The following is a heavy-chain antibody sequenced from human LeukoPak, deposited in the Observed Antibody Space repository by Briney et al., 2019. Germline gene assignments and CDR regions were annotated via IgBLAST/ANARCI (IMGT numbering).Heavy chain of an antibody. CDR2: IYYSGST. Sequence: PSETLSLTCTVSGGSISSYYWSWIRQPPGKGLEWIGYIYYSGSTNYNPSLKSRVTISVDTSKNQFSLKLSSVTAADTAVYYCASLPLGYCSSTSCQRDYWGQGTLVTVSS. V-gene: IGHV4-59*12. CDR1: GGSISSYY. J-gene: IGHJ4*02. CDR3: ASLPLGYCSSTSCQRDY. D-gene: IGHD2-2*01.